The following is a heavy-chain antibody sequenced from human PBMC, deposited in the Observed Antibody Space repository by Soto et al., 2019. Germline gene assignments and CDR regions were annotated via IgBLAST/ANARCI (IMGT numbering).Heavy chain of an antibody. Sequence: DVQLLESGGGLVQPGGSLRLSCAASGFTFNKYAMSWVRQAPGKGLEWVSTLDPNGQSTYYADSVKGRFTISRDNSKDTLYMQMNSLRAEDTAVYYCVSRHPPVVFGPFDYWGHGTLLTVS. V-gene: IGHV3-23*01. J-gene: IGHJ4*01. CDR2: LDPNGQST. CDR1: GFTFNKYA. CDR3: VSRHPPVVFGPFDY. D-gene: IGHD2-21*01.